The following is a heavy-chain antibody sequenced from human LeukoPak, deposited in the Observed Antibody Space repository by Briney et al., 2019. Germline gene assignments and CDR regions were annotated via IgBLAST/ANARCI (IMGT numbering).Heavy chain of an antibody. Sequence: GGSLRLSCAAPGFTFSSYSMNWVRQAPGKGLEWVSSISSSSSYIYYADSVKGRFTISRDNAKNSLYLQMNSLRAEDTAVYYCARDNVAVAGYWGQGTLVTVSS. CDR1: GFTFSSYS. V-gene: IGHV3-21*01. J-gene: IGHJ4*02. CDR3: ARDNVAVAGY. CDR2: ISSSSSYI. D-gene: IGHD6-19*01.